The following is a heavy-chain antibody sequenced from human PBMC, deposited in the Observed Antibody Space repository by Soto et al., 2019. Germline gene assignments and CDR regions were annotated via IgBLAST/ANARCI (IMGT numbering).Heavy chain of an antibody. D-gene: IGHD5-12*01. J-gene: IGHJ4*02. V-gene: IGHV1-8*01. Sequence: ASVKVSCKASGYTFTSYDINWVRQATGQGLEWMGWMNPNSGNTGYAQKFQGRVTMTRNTSISTAYMELSSLRSEDTAVYYCARFPAEYSGYVAPDYSGQRTLVPVSS. CDR2: MNPNSGNT. CDR1: GYTFTSYD. CDR3: ARFPAEYSGYVAPDY.